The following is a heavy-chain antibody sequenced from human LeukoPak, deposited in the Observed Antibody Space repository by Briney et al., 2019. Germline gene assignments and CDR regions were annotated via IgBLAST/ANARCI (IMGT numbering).Heavy chain of an antibody. CDR1: GGTFSSYT. Sequence: GASVKVSCKASGGTFSSYTISWVRQAPGQGLEWMGRIIPILGIANYAQKFQGRVTITADNSTSTAYMELSSLRSEDTAVYYCASPSLRGTMIVVAPMGDAFDIWGQGTMVTVSS. J-gene: IGHJ3*02. D-gene: IGHD3-22*01. CDR2: IIPILGIA. V-gene: IGHV1-69*02. CDR3: ASPSLRGTMIVVAPMGDAFDI.